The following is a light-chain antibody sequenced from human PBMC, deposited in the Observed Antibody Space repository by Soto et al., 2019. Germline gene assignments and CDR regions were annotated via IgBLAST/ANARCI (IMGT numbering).Light chain of an antibody. V-gene: IGLV5-45*03. J-gene: IGLJ3*02. CDR3: VSWHGYGRV. CDR1: SGFDVGTYK. Sequence: QLVLTQPSSLSESPGASASLTCTLPSGFDVGTYKIYWYQQRPGSPPQYLLTYKSDSDNQQGSGVPSRFSGSKDASANAGILLISGLQSDDEADYYCVSWHGYGRVFGGRTELTVL. CDR2: YKSDSDN.